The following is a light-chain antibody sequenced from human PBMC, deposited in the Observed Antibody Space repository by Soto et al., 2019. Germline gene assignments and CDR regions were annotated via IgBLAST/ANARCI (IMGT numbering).Light chain of an antibody. CDR1: QIITGY. CDR3: QQLNSFPIT. Sequence: IQMTQSPSSLSASVGDSNTITCRASQIITGYLNWYQQKPGKGPKLLIYAASTLHSGVPSRFSGSGSGTEFTLTISSLQPEDFATYYCQQLNSFPITFGQGTRLEI. V-gene: IGKV1-9*01. J-gene: IGKJ5*01. CDR2: AAS.